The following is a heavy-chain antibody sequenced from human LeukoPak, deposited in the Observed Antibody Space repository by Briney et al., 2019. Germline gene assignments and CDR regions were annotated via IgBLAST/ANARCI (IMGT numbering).Heavy chain of an antibody. CDR3: ARGGGLDV. CDR2: ISYDGSNK. D-gene: IGHD3-16*01. Sequence: GGSLRLSCAASGFTFSSYAMHWVHQAPGKGLEWVAVISYDGSNKYYADSVKGRFTISRDNSKNTLYLQMNSLRAEDTAVYFCARGGGLDVWGQGATVTVSS. V-gene: IGHV3-30*04. J-gene: IGHJ6*02. CDR1: GFTFSSYA.